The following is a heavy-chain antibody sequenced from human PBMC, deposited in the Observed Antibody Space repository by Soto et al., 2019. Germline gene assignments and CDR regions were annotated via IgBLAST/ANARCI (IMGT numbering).Heavy chain of an antibody. D-gene: IGHD2-2*01. CDR1: GYTFTSYG. CDR2: ISAYNGNT. V-gene: IGHV1-18*04. Sequence: ASVKVSCKASGYTFTSYGISWVRQAPGQGLEWMGWISAYNGNTNYAQKLQGRVTMTTDTSTSTAYMELRSLRSDDTAVYYCARDQGAIVVVPAAITYYWGQGTLVTVSS. CDR3: ARDQGAIVVVPAAITYY. J-gene: IGHJ4*02.